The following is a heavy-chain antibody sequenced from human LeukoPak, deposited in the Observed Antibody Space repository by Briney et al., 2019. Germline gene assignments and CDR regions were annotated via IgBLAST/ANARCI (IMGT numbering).Heavy chain of an antibody. CDR3: AKGLFDWLSDTDY. J-gene: IGHJ4*02. V-gene: IGHV3-23*01. CDR2: IRGSGDYS. D-gene: IGHD3-9*01. Sequence: GGSLRLSCAASGFTFSGCAMSWVRQAPGKELEWVSAIRGSGDYSYYADSAKGRFTISRDNSKNTLYLQMNSLRAEDTAIYYCAKGLFDWLSDTDYWGQGTLVTVSS. CDR1: GFTFSGCA.